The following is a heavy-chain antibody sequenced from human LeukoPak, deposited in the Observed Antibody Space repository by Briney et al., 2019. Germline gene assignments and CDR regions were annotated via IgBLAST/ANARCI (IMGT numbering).Heavy chain of an antibody. CDR2: IYYSGST. J-gene: IGHJ4*02. V-gene: IGHV4-39*01. Sequence: SETLSLTCTVSGGSISSSSYYWGWIRQPPGKGLEWIGSIYYSGSTYYNPSLKSRVTISVDTSKNQFSLKLSSVTAADTAVYFCARRRPSHYFDYWGQGTLLTVSS. CDR1: GGSISSSSYY. CDR3: ARRRPSHYFDY.